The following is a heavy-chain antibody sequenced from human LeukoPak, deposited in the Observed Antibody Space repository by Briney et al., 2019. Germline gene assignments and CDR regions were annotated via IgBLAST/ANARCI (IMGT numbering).Heavy chain of an antibody. CDR3: AKSGGGTTKNKYYFDY. Sequence: GGSLRLSCAASGFTFSTYAMSWVRQAPGKGLEWVSSISGSGSSTYYADSVKDRFTISRGSSKNTIYLQMNSLRAEDTAVFYCAKSGGGTTKNKYYFDYWGQGTLVTVSS. CDR2: ISGSGSST. V-gene: IGHV3-23*01. CDR1: GFTFSTYA. D-gene: IGHD3-10*01. J-gene: IGHJ4*02.